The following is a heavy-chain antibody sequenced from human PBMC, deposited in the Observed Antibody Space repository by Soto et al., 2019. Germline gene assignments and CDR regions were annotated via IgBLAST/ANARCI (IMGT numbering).Heavy chain of an antibody. CDR3: ASGYYYGSGSYYSDGMDV. J-gene: IGHJ6*02. V-gene: IGHV4-59*01. D-gene: IGHD3-10*01. CDR1: GGSISSYY. CDR2: IYYSGST. Sequence: SETLSRTCTVSGGSISSYYWSWIRQPPGKGLEWIGYIYYSGSTNYNPSPKSRVTISVDTPKNQFSLKLSSVTAADTAVYYCASGYYYGSGSYYSDGMDVWGQGTTVTVSS.